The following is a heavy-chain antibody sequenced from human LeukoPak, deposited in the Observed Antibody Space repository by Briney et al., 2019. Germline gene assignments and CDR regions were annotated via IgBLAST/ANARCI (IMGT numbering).Heavy chain of an antibody. J-gene: IGHJ1*01. Sequence: ASVKVSCKASGYTFTGYYMHWVRQAPGQGLEWMGWINPNSGGTNYAQKFQGRVTMTRDTSISTAYMEPSRLRSDDTAVYYCARESRDGYNPEYFQHWGQGTLVTVSS. CDR3: ARESRDGYNPEYFQH. V-gene: IGHV1-2*02. CDR2: INPNSGGT. CDR1: GYTFTGYY. D-gene: IGHD5-24*01.